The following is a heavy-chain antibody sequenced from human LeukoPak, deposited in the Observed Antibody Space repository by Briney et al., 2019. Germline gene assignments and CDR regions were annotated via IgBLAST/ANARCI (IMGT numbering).Heavy chain of an antibody. V-gene: IGHV3-23*01. CDR1: GFTFSNYA. CDR2: IGNSGAGT. Sequence: GGSLRLSCAASGFTFSNYAMTWVRQAPGKGLEWVSAIGNSGAGTKYADSVKGRFTISRDNSKNTLYLQMNSLRAEDTAAYYCARDWRADYWGQGTLVTVSS. CDR3: ARDWRADY. J-gene: IGHJ4*02.